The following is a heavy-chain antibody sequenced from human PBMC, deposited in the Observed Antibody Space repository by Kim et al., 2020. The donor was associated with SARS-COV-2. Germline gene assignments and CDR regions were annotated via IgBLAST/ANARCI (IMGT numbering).Heavy chain of an antibody. J-gene: IGHJ6*01. CDR1: GYTFTSYA. CDR3: AECRAGXDILTXYYPXXYYXXDV. CDR2: IXXGNGNT. Sequence: ASVKVSCKASGYTFTSYAMHWVRQAPGQRLEXXGWIXXGNGNTKYSQKFQGRVTXXRDTXPSTXXMELXXLRSXDTAGYDCAECRAGXDILTXYYPXXYYXXDVWXXGTTVXVSX. V-gene: IGHV1-3*01. D-gene: IGHD3-9*01.